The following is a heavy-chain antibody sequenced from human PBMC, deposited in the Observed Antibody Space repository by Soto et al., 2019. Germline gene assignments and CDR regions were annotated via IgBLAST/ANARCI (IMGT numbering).Heavy chain of an antibody. V-gene: IGHV1-2*04. D-gene: IGHD2-2*01. CDR3: ARTLVVPAAIGDYGMDV. CDR1: GYTFTGYY. CDR2: INPNSGGT. J-gene: IGHJ6*02. Sequence: QVQLVQSGAEVKKPGASVKVSCKASGYTFTGYYMHWVRQAPGQGLEWMGWINPNSGGTNYAQKFQVWVTMTRDTSISTAYMELSRLRSDDTAVYYCARTLVVPAAIGDYGMDVWGQGTTVTVSS.